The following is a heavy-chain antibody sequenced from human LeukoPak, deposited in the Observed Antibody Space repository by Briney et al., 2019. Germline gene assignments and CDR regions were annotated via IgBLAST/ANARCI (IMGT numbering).Heavy chain of an antibody. Sequence: GGSLRLSCAASGFTFGSYAMSWVRQAPGKGLEWVSAISGSGGSTYYADSVKGRFTISRDNSKNTLYLQMNSLRAEDTAVYYCAKQMYYDFWSGYYSSDWGQGTLVTVSS. CDR1: GFTFGSYA. CDR2: ISGSGGST. V-gene: IGHV3-23*01. D-gene: IGHD3-3*01. J-gene: IGHJ4*02. CDR3: AKQMYYDFWSGYYSSD.